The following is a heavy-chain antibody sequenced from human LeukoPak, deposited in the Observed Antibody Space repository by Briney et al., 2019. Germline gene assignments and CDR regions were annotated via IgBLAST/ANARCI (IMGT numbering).Heavy chain of an antibody. Sequence: ASVKVSCKASGYTFTSYYMHWMRQAPGQGLEWMGIINPSGGSTNYAQKFQGRVTMTRDTSTSTVYMGVSSLRSEDTAVYYCARGHYSSNGVFGYWGQGTLVTVSS. V-gene: IGHV1-46*01. D-gene: IGHD4-11*01. CDR1: GYTFTSYY. CDR3: ARGHYSSNGVFGY. J-gene: IGHJ4*02. CDR2: INPSGGST.